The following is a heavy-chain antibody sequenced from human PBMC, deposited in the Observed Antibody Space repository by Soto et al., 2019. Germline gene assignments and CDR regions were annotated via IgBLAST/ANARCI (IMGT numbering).Heavy chain of an antibody. J-gene: IGHJ6*03. D-gene: IGHD4-17*01. CDR1: GGSISSYY. Sequence: SETLSLTCTVSGGSISSYYWSWIRQPPGKGLEWIGYIYYSGSTNYNPSLKSRVTISVDTSKNQFSLKLSSVTAADTAVYYCARHWPSATVKLGYMDVWGKGTTVNVSS. CDR2: IYYSGST. V-gene: IGHV4-59*08. CDR3: ARHWPSATVKLGYMDV.